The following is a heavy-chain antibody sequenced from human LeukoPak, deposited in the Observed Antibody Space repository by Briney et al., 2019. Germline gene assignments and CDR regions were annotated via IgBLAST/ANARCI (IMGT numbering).Heavy chain of an antibody. Sequence: SETLSLTCTVSGGSISSSSYYWGWIRQPPGKGLEWIGSIYYSGSTYYNPSLKSRVTISVDTSKNQFSLKLSSVTAADTAVYYCARVTGYSYDFDYWGQGTLVTVSS. J-gene: IGHJ4*02. D-gene: IGHD5-18*01. V-gene: IGHV4-39*07. CDR1: GGSISSSSYY. CDR3: ARVTGYSYDFDY. CDR2: IYYSGST.